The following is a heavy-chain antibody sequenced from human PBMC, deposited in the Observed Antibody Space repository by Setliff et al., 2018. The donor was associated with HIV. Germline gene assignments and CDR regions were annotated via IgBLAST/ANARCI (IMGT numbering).Heavy chain of an antibody. V-gene: IGHV4-31*03. J-gene: IGHJ4*02. CDR2: IHFGGGS. CDR3: ARDGPGGYFFES. CDR1: GDSISRSGTY. Sequence: SETLSLTCSVSGDSISRSGTYWNWIRQHPDKGLEWIGYIHFGGGSYYHPSLESRVSMSVDTAKNQFSLKLSSVTAADTAVYYCARDGPGGYFFESWGQGTLVTVSS. D-gene: IGHD2-15*01.